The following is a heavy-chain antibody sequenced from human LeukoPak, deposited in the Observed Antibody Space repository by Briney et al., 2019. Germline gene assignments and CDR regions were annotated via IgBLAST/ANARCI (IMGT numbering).Heavy chain of an antibody. V-gene: IGHV1-2*02. D-gene: IGHD6-19*01. CDR3: ARWGCNSSGCLDY. J-gene: IGHJ4*02. Sequence: ASVKVSCKASGYTFTGYYMHWVRQAPGQGLEWMGWINPNSGGTNYAQKFQGRVTMTRDTSTSTVYMELSSLRSEDTAVYYCARWGCNSSGCLDYWGQGTLVTVSS. CDR2: INPNSGGT. CDR1: GYTFTGYY.